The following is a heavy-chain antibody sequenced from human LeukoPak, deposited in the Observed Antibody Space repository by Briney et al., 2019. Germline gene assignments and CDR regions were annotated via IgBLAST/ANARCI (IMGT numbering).Heavy chain of an antibody. J-gene: IGHJ6*03. D-gene: IGHD3-3*01. CDR1: GGTFSSYA. CDR3: AREGLPFWSGSAGYYYMDV. Sequence: GASVKVSCKASGGTFSSYAISWVRQAPGQGLEWMGGIIPIFGTANYAQKFQGRVTITTDESTSTAYMELSSLRSEDTAVYYCAREGLPFWSGSAGYYYMDVWGKGTTVTVSS. V-gene: IGHV1-69*05. CDR2: IIPIFGTA.